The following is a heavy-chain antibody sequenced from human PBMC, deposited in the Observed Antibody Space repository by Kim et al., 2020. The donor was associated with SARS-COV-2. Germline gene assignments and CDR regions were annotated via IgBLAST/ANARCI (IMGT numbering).Heavy chain of an antibody. V-gene: IGHV4-59*01. Sequence: NYNPSIKSRVTISVDTSKNQFSLKLSSVTAADTAVYYCAGIRYNVDAFDIWGQGTMVTVSS. D-gene: IGHD1-1*01. CDR3: AGIRYNVDAFDI. J-gene: IGHJ3*02.